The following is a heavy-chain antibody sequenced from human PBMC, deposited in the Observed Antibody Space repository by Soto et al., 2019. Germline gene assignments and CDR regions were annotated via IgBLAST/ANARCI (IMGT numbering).Heavy chain of an antibody. V-gene: IGHV4-59*01. Sequence: SDTLSLTCTVSGGSISSYYWSWIRQPPGKGLEWIGYIYYSGSTNYNPSLKSRVTISVDTSKNQFSLKLSSVTAADTAVYYCARDNYGSGSTYCYYYMDVWGKGTTVTVSS. J-gene: IGHJ6*03. D-gene: IGHD3-10*01. CDR3: ARDNYGSGSTYCYYYMDV. CDR2: IYYSGST. CDR1: GGSISSYY.